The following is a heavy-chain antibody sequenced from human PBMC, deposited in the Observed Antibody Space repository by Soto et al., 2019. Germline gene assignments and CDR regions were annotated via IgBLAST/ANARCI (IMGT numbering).Heavy chain of an antibody. CDR1: GFSFSSYA. CDR3: AKRSGWSISY. CDR2: ISGSGGST. D-gene: IGHD6-19*01. Sequence: GGSLRLSCAASGFSFSSYAMSWVRQAPGKGLEWVSAISGSGGSTYYADSVKGRFTISRDTSKNTLYLQMNSLKAEDTAVYYCAKRSGWSISYWGQGTLVTVSS. J-gene: IGHJ4*02. V-gene: IGHV3-23*01.